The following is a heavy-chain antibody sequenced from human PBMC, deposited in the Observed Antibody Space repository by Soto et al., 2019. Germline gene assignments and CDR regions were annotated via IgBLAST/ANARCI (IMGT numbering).Heavy chain of an antibody. D-gene: IGHD1-7*01. Sequence: NPSETLSLTCGVSGGSIRDYFWTWIRQSPGRGLEWIGYISSSGTVKYNSSLKSRVTISLDRSRNQFSLKLSSVTAADTAVYFCARDRKLELPGNYYYYGMDVWGQGTSVTVSS. V-gene: IGHV4-59*01. CDR3: ARDRKLELPGNYYYYGMDV. CDR2: ISSSGTV. CDR1: GGSIRDYF. J-gene: IGHJ6*02.